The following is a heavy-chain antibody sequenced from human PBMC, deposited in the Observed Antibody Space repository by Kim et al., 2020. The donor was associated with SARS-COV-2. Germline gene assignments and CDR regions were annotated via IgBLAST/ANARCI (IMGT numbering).Heavy chain of an antibody. Sequence: SETLSLTCTVSGGSVSSGSYYWSWIRQPPGKGLEWIGYIYYSGSTNYNPSLKSRVTISVDTSKNQFSLKLSSVTAADTAVYYCARSYCSSTSCYGYYYYG. CDR3: ARSYCSSTSCYGYYYYG. CDR2: IYYSGST. CDR1: GGSVSSGSYY. D-gene: IGHD2-2*01. J-gene: IGHJ6*01. V-gene: IGHV4-61*01.